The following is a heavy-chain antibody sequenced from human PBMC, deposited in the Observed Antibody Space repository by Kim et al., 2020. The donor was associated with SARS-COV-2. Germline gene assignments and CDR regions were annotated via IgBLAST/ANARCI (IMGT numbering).Heavy chain of an antibody. J-gene: IGHJ6*02. V-gene: IGHV3-21*01. Sequence: SSSSSYKYYADSVKGRFTISRDNAKNSLYLQMNSRRAEDTAVYYCASGVDVWGQGTTVTVSS. CDR3: ASGVDV. CDR2: SSSSSYK.